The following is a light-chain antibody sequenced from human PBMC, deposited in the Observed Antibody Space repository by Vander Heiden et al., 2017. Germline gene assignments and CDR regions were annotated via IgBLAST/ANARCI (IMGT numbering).Light chain of an antibody. CDR3: QQYCISPWT. Sequence: IVLTQFPGTLSLSPGQRATFACRASQSVSSSHLAWYQQKPGQAPRLLIYGASSRASGIPDRFSGSGSGTDFTLTISRMEPEDVAVYYCQQYCISPWTFGQGTKLEIK. CDR2: GAS. V-gene: IGKV3-20*01. CDR1: QSVSSSH. J-gene: IGKJ1*01.